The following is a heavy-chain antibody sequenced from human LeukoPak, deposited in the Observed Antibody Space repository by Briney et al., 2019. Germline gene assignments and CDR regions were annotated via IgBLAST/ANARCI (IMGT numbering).Heavy chain of an antibody. V-gene: IGHV3-23*01. Sequence: PGGSLRLSCEASGFTFRSYAMSWVRQAPGKRLEWVSAISGSGGSTYYADSVKGRFTISRDNSKNTLYLQMNSLRAEDTAVYYCARRGDGGRSFDYWGQGTLVTVSS. CDR1: GFTFRSYA. CDR2: ISGSGGST. J-gene: IGHJ4*02. D-gene: IGHD4-23*01. CDR3: ARRGDGGRSFDY.